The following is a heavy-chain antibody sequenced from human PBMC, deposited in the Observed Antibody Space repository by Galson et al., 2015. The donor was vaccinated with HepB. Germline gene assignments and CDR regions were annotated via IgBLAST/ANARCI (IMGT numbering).Heavy chain of an antibody. J-gene: IGHJ5*02. Sequence: TLSLTCTVTGGSISSGDYYWSWIRQPPGKGLEWIGYIYYSGSTYYNPSLKSRVTISVDTSKNQFSLKLSSVTAADTAVYYCARVLYCSGGSCYSFARWFDPWGQGTLVTVSS. CDR1: GGSISSGDYY. V-gene: IGHV4-30-4*01. D-gene: IGHD2-15*01. CDR2: IYYSGST. CDR3: ARVLYCSGGSCYSFARWFDP.